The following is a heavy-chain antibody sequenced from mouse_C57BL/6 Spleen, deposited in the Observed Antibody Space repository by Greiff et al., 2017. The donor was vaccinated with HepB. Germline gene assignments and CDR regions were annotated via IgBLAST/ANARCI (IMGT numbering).Heavy chain of an antibody. CDR1: GFTFSSYA. D-gene: IGHD3-3*01. V-gene: IGHV5-4*01. CDR2: ISDGGSYT. J-gene: IGHJ3*01. Sequence: EVMLVESGGGLVKPGGSLKLSCAASGFTFSSYAMSWVRQTPEKRLEWVATISDGGSYTYYPDNVKGRFTISRDNAKNNLYLQRSHLKSEDTAMYYCARDRAFAYWGQGTLVTVSA. CDR3: ARDRAFAY.